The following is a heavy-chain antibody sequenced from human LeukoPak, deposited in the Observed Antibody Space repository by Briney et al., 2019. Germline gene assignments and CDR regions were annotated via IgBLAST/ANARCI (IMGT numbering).Heavy chain of an antibody. D-gene: IGHD4-17*01. Sequence: SETLSLTCTVSGGSISSYYWSWIRQPPGKGLEWIGYIYYSGSTNYNPSLKSRVTISVETSNNQFSLKLSSVTSADTAVYYCARLYGDSDFDYWGQGTLVTVSS. CDR1: GGSISSYY. CDR3: ARLYGDSDFDY. V-gene: IGHV4-59*08. CDR2: IYYSGST. J-gene: IGHJ4*02.